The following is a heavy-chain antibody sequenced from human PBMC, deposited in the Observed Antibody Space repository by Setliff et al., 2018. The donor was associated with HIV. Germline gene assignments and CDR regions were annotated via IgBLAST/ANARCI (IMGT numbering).Heavy chain of an antibody. CDR2: ITHSGST. Sequence: PSQTLSLTCTVAGGPIRSYYWSWSRQPPGKGLEWSGEITHSGSTNYNPSLNSRVPISVDTSKNQFSRKLTSGTSADTAVYYCARGRDYVWGSYRPRRYYYYNMDVWGKGTTVTVSS. J-gene: IGHJ6*03. D-gene: IGHD3-16*02. V-gene: IGHV4-34*01. CDR3: ARGRDYVWGSYRPRRYYYYNMDV. CDR1: GGPIRSYY.